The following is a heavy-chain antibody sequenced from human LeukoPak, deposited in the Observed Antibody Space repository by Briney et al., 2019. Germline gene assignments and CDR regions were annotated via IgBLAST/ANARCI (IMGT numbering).Heavy chain of an antibody. J-gene: IGHJ6*02. V-gene: IGHV4-59*01. Sequence: VKPSETLSLACTVSGGSISSYYWSWIRQPPGKGLEWIGYIYYSGSTNYNPSLKSRVTISVDTSKNQFSLKLSSVTAADTAVYYCARGGGYSYTYYYYYGMDVWGQGTTVTVSS. CDR1: GGSISSYY. CDR3: ARGGGYSYTYYYYYGMDV. CDR2: IYYSGST. D-gene: IGHD5-18*01.